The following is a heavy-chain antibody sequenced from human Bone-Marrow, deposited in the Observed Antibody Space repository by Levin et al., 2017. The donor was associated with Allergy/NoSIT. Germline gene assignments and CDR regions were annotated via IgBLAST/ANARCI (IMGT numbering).Heavy chain of an antibody. CDR3: AGAGHGEYYFVY. Sequence: GESLKISCAVSGFLCSGCGMHWVRQAPGKGLEWVAGMAYDGSKKDYRDSVKGRFTVSRDTSQNTVYLEMRSLGPEDTAIYFCAGAGHGEYYFVYWGQGTLVTVSS. CDR1: GFLCSGCG. D-gene: IGHD3-10*01. CDR2: MAYDGSKK. V-gene: IGHV3-30*03. J-gene: IGHJ4*02.